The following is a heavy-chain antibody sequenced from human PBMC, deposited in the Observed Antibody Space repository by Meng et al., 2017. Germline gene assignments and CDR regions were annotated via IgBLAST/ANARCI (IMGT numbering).Heavy chain of an antibody. CDR3: AKFHGPFKSDGWTYDPFNI. D-gene: IGHD5-24*01. V-gene: IGHV3-23*01. CDR2: ISGSGGST. Sequence: GESLKISCAASGFTFSSYAMSWVRQAPGKGLEWVSAISGSGGSTYYADSVKGRFTISRDNSKSTLYLQMDSLRAEDTAVYYCAKFHGPFKSDGWTYDPFNIWGQGTMVTVSS. J-gene: IGHJ3*02. CDR1: GFTFSSYA.